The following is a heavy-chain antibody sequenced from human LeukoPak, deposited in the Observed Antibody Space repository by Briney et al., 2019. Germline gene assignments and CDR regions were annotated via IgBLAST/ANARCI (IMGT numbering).Heavy chain of an antibody. J-gene: IGHJ4*02. Sequence: ASVKVSCKVSGYTLTELSMHWVRRAPGKGLEWMGGFDPEDGETIYAQKFQGRVTMTEDTSTDTAYMELSSLRSEDTAVYYCATGPQLRFLEWLPSAYFDYWGQGTLVTVSS. CDR2: FDPEDGET. V-gene: IGHV1-24*01. CDR3: ATGPQLRFLEWLPSAYFDY. D-gene: IGHD3-3*01. CDR1: GYTLTELS.